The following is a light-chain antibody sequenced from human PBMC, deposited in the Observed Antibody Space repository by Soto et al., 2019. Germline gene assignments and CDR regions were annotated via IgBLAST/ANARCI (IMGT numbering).Light chain of an antibody. CDR3: QQYYSYPRT. Sequence: DIQMTQFPSNLSSSVGDRVTITWRASQSISSWLAWYQQKPGKAPKLLIYDASTLQSGVPSRFSGSGSGTDFTLTISCLQSEDFATYYCQQYYSYPRTFGQGTKVDIK. V-gene: IGKV1-5*01. CDR2: DAS. CDR1: QSISSW. J-gene: IGKJ1*01.